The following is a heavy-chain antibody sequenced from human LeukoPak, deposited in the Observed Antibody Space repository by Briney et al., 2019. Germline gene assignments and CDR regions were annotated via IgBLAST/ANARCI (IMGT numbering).Heavy chain of an antibody. CDR2: IYYSGST. CDR1: GGSISSYY. Sequence: SETLSLTCTVSGGSISSYYWSWIRQPPGKGLEWIGYIYYSGSTNYNPSLKSRVTISVDTSKNQFSLKLSSVTAADTAVYYCARDSAEMAITAWGQGTLVTVPS. D-gene: IGHD5-24*01. CDR3: ARDSAEMAITA. V-gene: IGHV4-59*01. J-gene: IGHJ5*02.